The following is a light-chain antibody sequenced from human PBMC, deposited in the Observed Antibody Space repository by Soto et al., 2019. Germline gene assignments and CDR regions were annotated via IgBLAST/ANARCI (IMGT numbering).Light chain of an antibody. CDR2: AAS. V-gene: IGKV1-39*01. J-gene: IGKJ5*01. CDR1: QSISSY. Sequence: DIPMTQSPSSLSASVGDRVTITCRASQSISSYLHWYQQKPGKAPKLLIYAASSLQSGVPSRFSCSGSGTDFTLTISSRQPEDFATYECQQSYSTPPITFGQGTRLEIK. CDR3: QQSYSTPPIT.